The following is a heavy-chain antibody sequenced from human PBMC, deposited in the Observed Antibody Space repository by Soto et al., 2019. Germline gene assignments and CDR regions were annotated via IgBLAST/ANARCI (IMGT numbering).Heavy chain of an antibody. CDR3: AAHLNYGGGGVNGFDP. CDR1: GGTFSSYA. Sequence: SVKVSCKASGGTFSSYAISWVRQAPGQGLEWMGGIVPIFGTANYAQKFQGRVTITADESTSTAYMELSSLRSEDTAVYYCAAHLNYGGGGVNGFDPWGQGTLVTVSS. D-gene: IGHD1-7*01. CDR2: IVPIFGTA. J-gene: IGHJ5*02. V-gene: IGHV1-69*13.